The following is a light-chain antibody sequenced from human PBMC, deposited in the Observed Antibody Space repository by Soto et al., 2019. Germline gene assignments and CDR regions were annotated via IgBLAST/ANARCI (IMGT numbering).Light chain of an antibody. J-gene: IGKJ2*01. CDR1: QSISSE. CDR2: SAS. CDR3: QQGHKMPLT. V-gene: IGKV3-15*01. Sequence: EIVRTQSPATLSVSPGERATLSCRASQSISSELDLYQQKPDQPPRLRIYSASTRATGGPARVTGSGSGSDFTLTISGLQSEDYAVSYCQQGHKMPLTVGQGTRLEI.